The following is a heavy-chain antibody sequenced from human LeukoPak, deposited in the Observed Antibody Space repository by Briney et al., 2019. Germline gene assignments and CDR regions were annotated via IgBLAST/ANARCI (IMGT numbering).Heavy chain of an antibody. J-gene: IGHJ5*02. V-gene: IGHV3-23*01. D-gene: IGHD3-10*01. CDR1: GFTFSSYA. Sequence: PGGSLRLSCAASGFTFSSYAMSWVRQAPGKGLEWVSAISGSGGSTYYADSVKGRFTISRDNSKNTLYLQMNSLRAEDTAVYYCAKVGRITMVRGVPSYNWFDPWGQGTLVTVSS. CDR2: ISGSGGST. CDR3: AKVGRITMVRGVPSYNWFDP.